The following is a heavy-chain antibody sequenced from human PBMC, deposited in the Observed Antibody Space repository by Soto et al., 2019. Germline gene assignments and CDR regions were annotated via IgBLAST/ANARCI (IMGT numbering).Heavy chain of an antibody. CDR3: AREGEEVATISAFDT. D-gene: IGHD5-12*01. Sequence: ASVKVSCKASGYTFTSYYMHWVRQAPGQGLEWMGIINPSGGSTSYAQKFQGRVTMTRDTSTSTVYMELSSLRSEDTAVYYCAREGEEVATISAFDTWGQGTMVTVSS. J-gene: IGHJ3*02. V-gene: IGHV1-46*01. CDR2: INPSGGST. CDR1: GYTFTSYY.